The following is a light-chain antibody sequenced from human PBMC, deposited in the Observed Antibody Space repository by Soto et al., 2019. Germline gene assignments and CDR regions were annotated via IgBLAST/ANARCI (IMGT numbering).Light chain of an antibody. CDR1: QSISSY. Sequence: DIQMTQSPSSLSASVGDRVTITCRASQSISSYLNWYQQKPGKAPNHLIYTTSSLQSGVPSRFSGSGSGTDFTLTISSLQPEDFTTYYCQQSYSAPLTFGGGTKVEI. CDR2: TTS. CDR3: QQSYSAPLT. V-gene: IGKV1-39*01. J-gene: IGKJ4*01.